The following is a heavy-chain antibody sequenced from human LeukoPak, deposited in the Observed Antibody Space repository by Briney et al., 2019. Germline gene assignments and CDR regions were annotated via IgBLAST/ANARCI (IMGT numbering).Heavy chain of an antibody. Sequence: KASETLSLTCTVSGGSISSSSYYWGWIRQPPGKGLEWIGSIYYSGSTYYNPSLKSRVTISVDTSKNQFSLKLSSVTAADTAVYYCARHDSSSWYHYYYYYMDVWGKGTTVTTSS. CDR3: ARHDSSSWYHYYYYYMDV. CDR2: IYYSGST. CDR1: GGSISSSSYY. D-gene: IGHD6-13*01. V-gene: IGHV4-39*01. J-gene: IGHJ6*03.